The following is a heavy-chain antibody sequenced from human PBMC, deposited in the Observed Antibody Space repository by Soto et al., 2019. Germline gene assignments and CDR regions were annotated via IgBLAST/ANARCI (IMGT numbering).Heavy chain of an antibody. CDR2: IIPIFGTA. CDR3: ARDLGYQLLYNWFDP. V-gene: IGHV1-69*13. J-gene: IGHJ5*02. Sequence: PGASVKVSCKASGGTFSSYAISWVRQAPGQGLEWMGGIIPIFGTANYAQKFQGRVTITADESTSTAYMELSSLRSEDTAVYYCARDLGYQLLYNWFDPWGQGTLVTVSS. D-gene: IGHD2-2*02. CDR1: GGTFSSYA.